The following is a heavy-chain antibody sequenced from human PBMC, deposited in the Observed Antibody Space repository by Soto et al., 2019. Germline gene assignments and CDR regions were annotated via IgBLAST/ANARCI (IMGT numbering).Heavy chain of an antibody. Sequence: EVPLVESGGGLVQRGESLRLSCAASGFALSSYSMNWVRQTPGKGLEWVAYISATGNTKYYADSVKGRFTISRDNAKNSLYLQLNSLRDEDTAVYFCARGFDLQYGLDFWGQGTTVTVSS. J-gene: IGHJ6*02. CDR2: ISATGNTK. CDR1: GFALSSYS. CDR3: ARGFDLQYGLDF. D-gene: IGHD3-10*01. V-gene: IGHV3-48*02.